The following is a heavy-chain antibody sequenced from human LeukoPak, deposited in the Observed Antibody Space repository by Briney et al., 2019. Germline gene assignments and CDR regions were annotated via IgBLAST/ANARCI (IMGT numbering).Heavy chain of an antibody. J-gene: IGHJ4*02. V-gene: IGHV1-69*13. D-gene: IGHD1-26*01. CDR3: ARSKGTTIVGATTFDY. CDR1: GGTFSSYA. Sequence: GASVKVSCKASGGTFSSYAISWVRQAPGQGLEWMGGIIPIFGTANYAQKFQGRVTITADESTSTAYIELSSLRSEDTAVYYCARSKGTTIVGATTFDYWGQGTLVTVSS. CDR2: IIPIFGTA.